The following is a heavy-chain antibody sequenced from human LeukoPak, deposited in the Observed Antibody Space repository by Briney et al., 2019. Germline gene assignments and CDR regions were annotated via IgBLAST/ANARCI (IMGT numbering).Heavy chain of an antibody. CDR3: ARHSIRFDP. V-gene: IGHV4-59*08. CDR1: GGSISSYY. Sequence: SETLSLTCTVSGGSISSYYWSWIRQPPGKGLEWIGYISYSGSTNYNPSLKSRVTISVDTSKNQFSLKLTSVTAADTAVYYCARHSIRFDPWGQGTLATVSS. CDR2: ISYSGST. J-gene: IGHJ5*02.